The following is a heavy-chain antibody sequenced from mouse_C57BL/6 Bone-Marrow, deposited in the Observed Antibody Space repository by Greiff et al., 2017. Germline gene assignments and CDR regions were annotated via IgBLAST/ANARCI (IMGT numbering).Heavy chain of an antibody. CDR3: AVLLRGTFPY. D-gene: IGHD1-1*01. J-gene: IGHJ3*01. CDR1: GYTFTSYW. CDR2: IDPSDSYT. V-gene: IGHV1-69*01. Sequence: VQLQQSGAELVMPGASVKLSCKASGYTFTSYWMHWVKQRPGQGLEWIGEIDPSDSYTNYNQKFKSKATLTVDKSSSTAYMQLSSLTSEDSAVYYCAVLLRGTFPYWGQGTLVTVSA.